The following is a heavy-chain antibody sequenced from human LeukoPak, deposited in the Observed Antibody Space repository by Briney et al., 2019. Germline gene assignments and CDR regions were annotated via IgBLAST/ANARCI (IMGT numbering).Heavy chain of an antibody. D-gene: IGHD6-6*01. Sequence: GGSLRLSCAASGFTFSDYYMSWIRQAPGKGLEWVSYISSSGSTIYYADSVKGRFTISRDNAKNSLYLQMNSLRAEDTAVYYCARSIAPYYYYYMDVWGKGTTVTISS. CDR2: ISSSGSTI. V-gene: IGHV3-11*04. J-gene: IGHJ6*03. CDR1: GFTFSDYY. CDR3: ARSIAPYYYYYMDV.